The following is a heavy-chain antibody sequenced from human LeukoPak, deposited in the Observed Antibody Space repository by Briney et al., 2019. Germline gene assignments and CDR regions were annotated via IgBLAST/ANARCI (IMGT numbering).Heavy chain of an antibody. CDR1: GFTFSSYG. Sequence: GGSLRLSCAASGFTFSSYGMHWVRQAPGKGLEWVAVISYDGSNKYYADSVKGRFTISRDNSKNTLYLQMNSLRSDDTAVYYCARDQVARDIVVVLTATGTIDYWGQGTLVTVSS. V-gene: IGHV3-30*03. J-gene: IGHJ4*02. CDR3: ARDQVARDIVVVLTATGTIDY. CDR2: ISYDGSNK. D-gene: IGHD2-15*01.